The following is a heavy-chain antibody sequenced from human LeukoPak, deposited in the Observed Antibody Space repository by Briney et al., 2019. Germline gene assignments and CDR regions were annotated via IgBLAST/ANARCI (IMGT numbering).Heavy chain of an antibody. Sequence: GGSLRLSCAASDFTFSAYTMNWIRLDPGKGLEWVSSISSSRTYIYYADSVKGRFTISRDNAKNSLYLQMNSLRAEDTALYFCARDSDYGDYFDHWGQGTLVTVCS. CDR1: DFTFSAYT. V-gene: IGHV3-21*06. D-gene: IGHD4-17*01. CDR2: ISSSRTYI. J-gene: IGHJ4*02. CDR3: ARDSDYGDYFDH.